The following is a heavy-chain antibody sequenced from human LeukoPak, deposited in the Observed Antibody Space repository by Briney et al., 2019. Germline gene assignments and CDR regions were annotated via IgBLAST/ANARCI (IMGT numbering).Heavy chain of an antibody. D-gene: IGHD3-10*01. CDR3: ARGPGAYYYGSGNSFDP. CDR1: GFTFSSYA. J-gene: IGHJ5*02. Sequence: GGSLRLSCAASGFTFSSYAIHWVRQAPGKGLEWVSLISFDGSNKYYADSVKGRFTISRDNSKNTLYLQMNSLRAEDTAVYYCARGPGAYYYGSGNSFDPWGQGTLVTVSS. V-gene: IGHV3-30*04. CDR2: ISFDGSNK.